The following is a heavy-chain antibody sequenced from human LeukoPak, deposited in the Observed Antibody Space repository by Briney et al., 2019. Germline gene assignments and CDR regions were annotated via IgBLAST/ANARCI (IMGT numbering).Heavy chain of an antibody. CDR2: VDPEDGET. V-gene: IGHV1-69-2*01. D-gene: IGHD6-13*01. Sequence: ASVKISCKPSGYTFTDYYMHWVQQAPGKGLEWMGRVDPEDGETIYAEKFQGRVTITADTSTDTAYMELSSLRSEDTAVYYCAPSQTSSSFGNWFDPWGQGTLVTVSS. CDR1: GYTFTDYY. CDR3: APSQTSSSFGNWFDP. J-gene: IGHJ5*02.